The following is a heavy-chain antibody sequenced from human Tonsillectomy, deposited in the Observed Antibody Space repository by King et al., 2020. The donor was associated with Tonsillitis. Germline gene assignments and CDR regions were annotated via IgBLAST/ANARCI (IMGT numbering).Heavy chain of an antibody. V-gene: IGHV3-23*04. CDR3: AKRSGDNFGPLDY. CDR1: GFTMNSYA. Sequence: VQLVQSGGDLVQPGGSLRLSCAVSGFTMNSYAMNWVRQAPGKGLEWVSGISGRAGKTYYADSVKGRFTISRDTSKNTLYLQMNGLGAEDTALYYCAKRSGDNFGPLDYWGRGTLVAVSS. CDR2: ISGRAGKT. J-gene: IGHJ4*02. D-gene: IGHD4-17*01.